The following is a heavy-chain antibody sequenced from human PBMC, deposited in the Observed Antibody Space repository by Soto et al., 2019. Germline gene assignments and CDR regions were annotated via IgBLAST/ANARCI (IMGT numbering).Heavy chain of an antibody. CDR1: GYTFTSYA. CDR2: INAGNGNT. CDR3: ASNSGYSYGLYYFDY. D-gene: IGHD5-18*01. V-gene: IGHV1-3*01. J-gene: IGHJ4*02. Sequence: GASVKVSCKASGYTFTSYAMHWVRQAPGQRLEWMGWINAGNGNTKYSQKFQGRVTITRDTSASTAYMELSSLRSEDTAVYYCASNSGYSYGLYYFDYWGQGTLVTVSS.